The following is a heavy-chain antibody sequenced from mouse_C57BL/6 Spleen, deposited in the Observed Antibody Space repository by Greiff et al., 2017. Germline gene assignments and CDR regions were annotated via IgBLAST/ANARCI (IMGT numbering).Heavy chain of an antibody. CDR3: TTNYGSSYAMDY. V-gene: IGHV14-1*01. Sequence: VQLQQSGAELVRPGASVKLSCTASGFNIKDYYMHWVKQRPEQGLEWIGRIDPEDGDTEYAPKFQGKATMTADPSSNTAYLQLSSLTSEDTAVYYCTTNYGSSYAMDYWGQGTSVTVSA. D-gene: IGHD1-1*01. CDR2: IDPEDGDT. J-gene: IGHJ4*01. CDR1: GFNIKDYY.